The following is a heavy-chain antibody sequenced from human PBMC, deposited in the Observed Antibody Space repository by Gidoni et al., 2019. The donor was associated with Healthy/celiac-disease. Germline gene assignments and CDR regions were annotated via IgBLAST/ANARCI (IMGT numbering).Heavy chain of an antibody. Sequence: EVQLLESGGGLVQPGGSLRLSCSASGFPFSSYAISWVRQAPGKGLEWVSAISGSGGSTYYADSVKGRFTISRDNSKNTLYLQMNSLRAEDTAVYYCAKDSRKGSSSWRGYYYGMDVWGQGTTVTVSS. CDR3: AKDSRKGSSSWRGYYYGMDV. CDR1: GFPFSSYA. J-gene: IGHJ6*02. CDR2: ISGSGGST. V-gene: IGHV3-23*01. D-gene: IGHD6-13*01.